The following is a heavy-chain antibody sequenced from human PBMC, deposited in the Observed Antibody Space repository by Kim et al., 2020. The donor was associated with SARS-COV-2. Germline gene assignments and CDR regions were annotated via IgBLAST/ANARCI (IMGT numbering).Heavy chain of an antibody. CDR1: GGSISSYY. Sequence: SETLSLTCTVSGGSISSYYWSWIRQPPGKGLEWIGYIYYSGSTNYNPSLKSRVTISVDTSKNQFSLKLSSVTAADTAVYYCARDGSGSYFTWFDPWGQGTLVTVSS. V-gene: IGHV4-59*01. J-gene: IGHJ5*02. CDR3: ARDGSGSYFTWFDP. CDR2: IYYSGST. D-gene: IGHD3-10*01.